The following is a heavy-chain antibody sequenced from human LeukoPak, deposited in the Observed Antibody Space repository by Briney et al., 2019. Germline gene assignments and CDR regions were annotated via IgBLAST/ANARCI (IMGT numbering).Heavy chain of an antibody. Sequence: ASVKVSCKTSGGTFNNSAISWVRQAPGQGLEWLGGIMPLFGTAGYAQKFQGRVTITKDESTRTVYLELTSLTSDDTAVYYCARDVHGDYGSGWFNPWGQGTLVSVSS. CDR1: GGTFNNSA. V-gene: IGHV1-69*05. CDR2: IMPLFGTA. J-gene: IGHJ5*02. D-gene: IGHD4-17*01. CDR3: ARDVHGDYGSGWFNP.